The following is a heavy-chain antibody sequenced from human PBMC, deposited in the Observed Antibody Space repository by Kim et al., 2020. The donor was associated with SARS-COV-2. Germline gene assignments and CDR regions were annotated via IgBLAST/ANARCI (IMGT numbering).Heavy chain of an antibody. CDR1: GYTFTGYY. V-gene: IGHV1-2*04. J-gene: IGHJ6*02. CDR2: INPNSGGT. D-gene: IGHD3-22*01. Sequence: ASVKVSCKASGYTFTGYYMHWVRQAPGQGLEWMGWINPNSGGTNYAQKFQGWVTMTRDTSISTAYMELSRLRSDDTAVYYCARAPVEGGWVINKYYYYYGMDVWGQGTTVTVSS. CDR3: ARAPVEGGWVINKYYYYYGMDV.